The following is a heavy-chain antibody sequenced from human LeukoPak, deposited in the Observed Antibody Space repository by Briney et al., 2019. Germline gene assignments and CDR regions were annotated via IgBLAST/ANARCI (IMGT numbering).Heavy chain of an antibody. J-gene: IGHJ5*02. CDR1: GYSFTSYW. V-gene: IGHV5-51*01. D-gene: IGHD6-13*01. CDR2: IYPGDSDT. Sequence: PGESLKISCKGSGYSFTSYWIGWVRQMPGKGLEWMGIIYPGDSDTRYSPSFQGQVTISADKSISTAYLQWSSLKASDTAMYYCARRGSSSPITYNWFDPWGQGTLVTVSS. CDR3: ARRGSSSPITYNWFDP.